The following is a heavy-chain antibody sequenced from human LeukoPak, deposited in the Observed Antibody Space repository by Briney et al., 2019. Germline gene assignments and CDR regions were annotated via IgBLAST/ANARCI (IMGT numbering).Heavy chain of an antibody. V-gene: IGHV1-46*01. CDR2: INPSGGST. CDR1: GYTFTSYY. J-gene: IGHJ4*02. Sequence: GASVKVSCKASGYTFTSYYMHWVRQAPGQGLEWMGIINPSGGSTSYAQKFQGRVTMTRDTSTSTVYMELSSLRSEDTAVYYCARDLASGSYHSNPFDYWGQGTLVTVSS. CDR3: ARDLASGSYHSNPFDY. D-gene: IGHD3-10*01.